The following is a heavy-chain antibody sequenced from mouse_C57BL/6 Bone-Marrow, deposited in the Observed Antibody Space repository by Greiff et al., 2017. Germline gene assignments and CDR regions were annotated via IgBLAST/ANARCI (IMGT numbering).Heavy chain of an antibody. V-gene: IGHV1-69*01. J-gene: IGHJ2*01. CDR3: ATTGFDY. CDR1: GYTFTSYW. D-gene: IGHD4-1*02. CDR2: IDPSDSYT. Sequence: VQLKQPGAELVMPGASVKLSCKASGYTFTSYWMHWVKQRPGQGLEWIGEIDPSDSYTNYNQKFKGKSTLTVDKSSSTAYMQLSSLTSEDSAVYYCATTGFDYWGQGTTLTVSS.